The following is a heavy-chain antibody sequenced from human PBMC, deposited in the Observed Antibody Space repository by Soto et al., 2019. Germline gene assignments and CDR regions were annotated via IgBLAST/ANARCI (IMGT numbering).Heavy chain of an antibody. V-gene: IGHV3-30*18. Sequence: QVQLVESGGGVVQPGRSLRLSCAASGFTFSSYGMHWVRQAPGKGLEWVAVISSDGSDKNYADSVKGLFSISRDNSRITLFLQMNSLRPEDTAVFYCAKEPYDSTGFYYSFHHWGQGTLVTVSS. CDR3: AKEPYDSTGFYYSFHH. CDR2: ISSDGSDK. J-gene: IGHJ4*02. CDR1: GFTFSSYG. D-gene: IGHD3-22*01.